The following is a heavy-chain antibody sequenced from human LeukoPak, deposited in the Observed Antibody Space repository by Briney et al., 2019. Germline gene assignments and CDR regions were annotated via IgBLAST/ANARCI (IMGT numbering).Heavy chain of an antibody. CDR1: GFTFSNAW. J-gene: IGHJ4*02. CDR3: ARKSILISGRKPYDF. V-gene: IGHV4-34*01. Sequence: GTLRLSCATSGFTFSNAWMSWIRQSPGKGLEWIGEIDHSGRTNSNASLKSRVTISVDTSKNQFSLRLTSVTAADTAVYYCARKSILISGRKPYDFWDQGALVTVSP. CDR2: IDHSGRT. D-gene: IGHD2-8*01.